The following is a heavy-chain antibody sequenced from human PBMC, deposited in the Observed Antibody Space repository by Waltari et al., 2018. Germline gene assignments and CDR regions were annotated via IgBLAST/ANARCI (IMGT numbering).Heavy chain of an antibody. Sequence: QVQLQQWGAGLLKPSETLSLTCAVYGGSFSGYYWGWIRQPPGKGLEWIGEIKHSGSTNYNPSLKSRVTISVDTSKNQFSLKLSSVTAADTAVYYCARGSMVRGVIWGQGTLVTVSS. J-gene: IGHJ4*02. CDR2: IKHSGST. CDR3: ARGSMVRGVI. CDR1: GGSFSGYY. V-gene: IGHV4-34*01. D-gene: IGHD3-10*01.